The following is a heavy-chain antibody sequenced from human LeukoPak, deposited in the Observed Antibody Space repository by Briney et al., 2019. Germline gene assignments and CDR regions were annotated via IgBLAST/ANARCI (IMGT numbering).Heavy chain of an antibody. CDR3: ARVNKKVTIFGVVPHFDY. CDR1: GFTFSSYS. Sequence: AGGSLRLSCAASGFTFSSYSMNWVRQAPGKGLEWVSYISSSSSTIYYADSVKGRFTISRDNAKNSLYLQMNSLRDEDTAVYYCARVNKKVTIFGVVPHFDYWGQGTLVTVSS. J-gene: IGHJ4*02. CDR2: ISSSSSTI. V-gene: IGHV3-48*02. D-gene: IGHD3-3*01.